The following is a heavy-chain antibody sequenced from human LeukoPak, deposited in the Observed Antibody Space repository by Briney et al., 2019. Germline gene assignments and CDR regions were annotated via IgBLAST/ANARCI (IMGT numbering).Heavy chain of an antibody. J-gene: IGHJ4*02. CDR1: GFTFSRHW. CDR3: SRDRHCIGSTCYGL. D-gene: IGHD2-2*01. V-gene: IGHV3-7*01. CDR2: IRQGGSEK. Sequence: GGSLRLSCAASGFTFSRHWMNWVRQAPGKGLEWVANIRQGGSEKYYVDSVKGRFTISRDNSKNTLYLQMNSLRAEDTAVYYCSRDRHCIGSTCYGLWGQGTRVTVSS.